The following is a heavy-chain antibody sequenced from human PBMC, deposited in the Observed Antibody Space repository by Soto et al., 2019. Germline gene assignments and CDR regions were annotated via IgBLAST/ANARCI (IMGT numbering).Heavy chain of an antibody. D-gene: IGHD3-3*01. Sequence: ASVKVSCKASGYTFTSYDINWVRQATEQGLEWMGWMNPNSGNTGYAQKFQGRVTMTRNTSISTAYMELSSLRSEDTAVYYCARGVVDYDFWSGYYRPRDYYYMDVWGKGTTVTVSS. J-gene: IGHJ6*03. CDR1: GYTFTSYD. CDR2: MNPNSGNT. V-gene: IGHV1-8*01. CDR3: ARGVVDYDFWSGYYRPRDYYYMDV.